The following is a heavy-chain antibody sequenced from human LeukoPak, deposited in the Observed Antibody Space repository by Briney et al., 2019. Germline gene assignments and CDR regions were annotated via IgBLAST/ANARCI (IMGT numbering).Heavy chain of an antibody. V-gene: IGHV4-34*09. J-gene: IGHJ2*01. CDR2: INHSGST. D-gene: IGHD4-23*01. Sequence: SETLSLTCAVYGGSFSGYYWSWIRQPPGKGLELIGEINHSGSTNYNPSPKSRVTISVDTSKNQFSLKLSSVTAADTAVYYCARDRYTVVSWYFDLWGRGTQVTVSS. CDR3: ARDRYTVVSWYFDL. CDR1: GGSFSGYY.